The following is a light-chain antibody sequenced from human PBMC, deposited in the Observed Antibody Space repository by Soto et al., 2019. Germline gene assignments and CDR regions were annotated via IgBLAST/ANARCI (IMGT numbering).Light chain of an antibody. Sequence: QAVVTQPPSASGTPGQRVSISCSGGSSNIGTNTVNWYQHLPGTAPKLLIFSNDERPSGVPDRFSGSKSGTSASLAISGLQSDDEADYYCATWDDSLNGAVFGGGTKLTVL. CDR3: ATWDDSLNGAV. CDR2: SND. V-gene: IGLV1-44*01. CDR1: SSNIGTNT. J-gene: IGLJ2*01.